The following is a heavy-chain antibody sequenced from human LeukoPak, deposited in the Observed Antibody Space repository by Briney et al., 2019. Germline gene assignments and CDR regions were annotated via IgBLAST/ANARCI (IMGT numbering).Heavy chain of an antibody. J-gene: IGHJ4*02. CDR1: GGSISSSSYD. CDR3: ARLYSSGWYGDY. CDR2: IYYSGST. Sequence: SETLSLTCTVSGGSISSSSYDWGGIRQPPGKGLEWIGSIYYSGSTYYNPSRKSRITISVDTSKNQFSLKLSSVTAADTAVYYCARLYSSGWYGDYWGQGTLVTVSS. V-gene: IGHV4-39*01. D-gene: IGHD6-19*01.